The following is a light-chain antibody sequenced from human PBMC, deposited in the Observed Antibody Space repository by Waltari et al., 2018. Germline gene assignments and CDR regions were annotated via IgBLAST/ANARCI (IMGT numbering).Light chain of an antibody. V-gene: IGKV3-11*01. Sequence: EIVLTQSPATLSLSPGERATLSCRASQSNDNYLAWYQQKPGQVPRLLIYDASNRATGIPARFSGSRSGADFTLIISSLEPEDFAVYYCHQRSNWPLTFGGGTKVEIK. CDR2: DAS. J-gene: IGKJ4*01. CDR1: QSNDNY. CDR3: HQRSNWPLT.